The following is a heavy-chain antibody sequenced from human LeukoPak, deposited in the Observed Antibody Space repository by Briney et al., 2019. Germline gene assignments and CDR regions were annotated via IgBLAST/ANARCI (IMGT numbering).Heavy chain of an antibody. CDR3: ARDYKRIAAAGTIDY. CDR1: GYTFTSYG. D-gene: IGHD6-13*01. V-gene: IGHV1-18*01. J-gene: IGHJ4*02. CDR2: ISAYNGNT. Sequence: VASVKVSCKASGYTFTSYGISWVRQAPGQGLEWMGWISAYNGNTNYAQELQGRVTMTTDTSTSTAYMELRSLRSDDTAVYYCARDYKRIAAAGTIDYWGQGTLVTVSS.